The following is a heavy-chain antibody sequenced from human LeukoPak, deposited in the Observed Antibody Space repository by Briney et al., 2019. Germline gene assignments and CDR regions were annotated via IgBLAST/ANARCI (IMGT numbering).Heavy chain of an antibody. J-gene: IGHJ4*02. CDR2: ISAYNGNT. CDR1: GYTSTSYG. V-gene: IGHV1-18*01. CDR3: ARDYGYYDILTGTQTFDY. Sequence: ASVKVSCKASGYTSTSYGISWVRQAPGQGLEWMGWISAYNGNTNYAQKLQGRVTMTTDTSTSTAYMELRSLRSDDTAVYYCARDYGYYDILTGTQTFDYWGQGTLVTVSS. D-gene: IGHD3-9*01.